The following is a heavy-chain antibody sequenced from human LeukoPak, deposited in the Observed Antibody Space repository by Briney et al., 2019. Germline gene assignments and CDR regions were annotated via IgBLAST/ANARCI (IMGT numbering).Heavy chain of an antibody. Sequence: SQTLSLTCTVSGASITSGSYYWTWIRQPAGKELEWIGRIYSSGSTNYNPSLKSRVTMSVDTSKNQFSLKLSSVTAADTAVYYCARGRGYYDFWSGKGYFDYWGQGTLVTVSS. J-gene: IGHJ4*02. CDR1: GASITSGSYY. CDR3: ARGRGYYDFWSGKGYFDY. D-gene: IGHD3-3*01. V-gene: IGHV4-61*02. CDR2: IYSSGST.